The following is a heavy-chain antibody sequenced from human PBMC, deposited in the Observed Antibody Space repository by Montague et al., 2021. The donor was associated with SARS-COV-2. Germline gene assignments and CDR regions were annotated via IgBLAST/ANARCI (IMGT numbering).Heavy chain of an antibody. J-gene: IGHJ4*02. V-gene: IGHV4-38-2*02. CDR3: ARDVRYYDFWSGRAQTSPDY. D-gene: IGHD3-3*01. CDR1: GYPISSGYY. Sequence: LVKPTQTLSLTCTVSGYPISSGYYWGWIRQPPGKGLEWIGSIYHSGSTYYNPSLKSRVTISVDTSKNQFSLKLSSVTAADTAVYYCARDVRYYDFWSGRAQTSPDYWGQGTLVTVSS. CDR2: IYHSGST.